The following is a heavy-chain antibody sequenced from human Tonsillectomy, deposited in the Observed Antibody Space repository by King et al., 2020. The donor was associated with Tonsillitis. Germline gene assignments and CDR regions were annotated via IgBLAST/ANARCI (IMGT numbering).Heavy chain of an antibody. CDR3: AKDNFEGSGYGSDV. D-gene: IGHD2-15*01. V-gene: IGHV3-9*01. CDR1: GFTFDDYA. Sequence: VQLVESGGGLVQPGRSLRLSCAASGFTFDDYAMYWVRQAPGKGLEWVSGISWNSGSIGYADSVKGRFTISRDNDKNSLYLQMNSLRVEDTALYYCAKDNFEGSGYGSDVRGQGTTVTVSS. CDR2: ISWNSGSI. J-gene: IGHJ6*02.